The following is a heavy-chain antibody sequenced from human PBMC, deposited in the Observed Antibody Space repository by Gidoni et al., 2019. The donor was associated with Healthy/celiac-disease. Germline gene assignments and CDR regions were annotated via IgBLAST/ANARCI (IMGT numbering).Heavy chain of an antibody. CDR3: ARDHERYCSSTSCSDFDY. V-gene: IGHV3-21*01. CDR1: GFTFSSYS. CDR2: ISSSSSYI. J-gene: IGHJ4*02. D-gene: IGHD2-2*01. Sequence: EVQLVESGGGLVKPGGSLRLSCAASGFTFSSYSLNWVRQAPGKGLEWVSSISSSSSYIYYADSVKGRFTISRDNAKNSLYLQMNSLRAEDTAVYYCARDHERYCSSTSCSDFDYWGQGTLVTVSS.